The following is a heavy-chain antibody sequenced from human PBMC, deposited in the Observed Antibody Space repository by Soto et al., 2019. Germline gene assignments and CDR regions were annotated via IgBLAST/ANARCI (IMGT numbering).Heavy chain of an antibody. CDR2: ISGRDDST. D-gene: IGHD6-13*01. CDR3: ARDRERDAWYEDY. CDR1: GFSFSNYA. V-gene: IGHV3-23*01. J-gene: IGHJ4*02. Sequence: EVQLLESGGDLVQPGGSLRLPCVASGFSFSNYAMSWVRQVPGKGLEWVSVISGRDDSTYYADSVKGRFTISRDNSKNTLYLQMNSLRAEDTAIYYCARDRERDAWYEDYWGQGTLVSVS.